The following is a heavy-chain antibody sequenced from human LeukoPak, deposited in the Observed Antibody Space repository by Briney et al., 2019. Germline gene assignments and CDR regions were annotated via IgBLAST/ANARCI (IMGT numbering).Heavy chain of an antibody. CDR1: AGSISPDY. CDR3: ARHSFGGNCFLVSFDS. Sequence: SETLSLTCTVSAGSISPDYWSWIRQPPGKGLQRIGYIHYSGRTDYNPSLQSRVTMSVDTSKNQFSLNLFSVTAADTAVYYCARHSFGGNCFLVSFDSWGQGAQVTVSS. D-gene: IGHD4-23*01. V-gene: IGHV4-59*08. J-gene: IGHJ4*02. CDR2: IHYSGRT.